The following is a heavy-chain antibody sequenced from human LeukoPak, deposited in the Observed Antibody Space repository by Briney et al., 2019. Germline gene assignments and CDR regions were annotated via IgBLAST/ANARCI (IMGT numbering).Heavy chain of an antibody. CDR1: GSTFSNAW. Sequence: KPGGSLRLSCAASGSTFSNAWMSWVRQAPGKGLERVGRIKSKTDGGTTDYAAPVKGRFTISRDDSKNTLYLQMNSLKTEDTAVYYCTTECCSGGSCYTFTVDYWGQGTLVTVSS. V-gene: IGHV3-15*01. D-gene: IGHD2-15*01. CDR3: TTECCSGGSCYTFTVDY. J-gene: IGHJ4*02. CDR2: IKSKTDGGTT.